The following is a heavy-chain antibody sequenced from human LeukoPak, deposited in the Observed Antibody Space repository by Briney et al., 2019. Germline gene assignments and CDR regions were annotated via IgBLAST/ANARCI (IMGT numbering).Heavy chain of an antibody. J-gene: IGHJ4*02. CDR1: GHTFTSYG. V-gene: IGHV1-18*01. D-gene: IGHD3-3*01. CDR2: ISAYNGNT. Sequence: ASVKVSCKASGHTFTSYGISWVRQAPGQGLEWMGWISAYNGNTNYAQKLQGRVTITADESTSTAYMELSSLRSEDTAVYYCATHYYYDFWSGEPAAYWGQGTLVTVSS. CDR3: ATHYYYDFWSGEPAAY.